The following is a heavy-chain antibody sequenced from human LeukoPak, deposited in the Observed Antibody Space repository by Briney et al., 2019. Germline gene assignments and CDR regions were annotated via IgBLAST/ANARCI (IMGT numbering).Heavy chain of an antibody. D-gene: IGHD4-23*01. CDR1: GFTFSSYA. J-gene: IGHJ4*02. Sequence: GGSLRLSCAASGFTFSSYAMSWVRQAPGEGLEWVSAISGSGGSTYYADSVKGRFTISRDNSKNTLYLQVNSLRAEDTAVYYCAKANGGNFYYFDYWGQGTLVTVSS. CDR2: ISGSGGST. V-gene: IGHV3-23*01. CDR3: AKANGGNFYYFDY.